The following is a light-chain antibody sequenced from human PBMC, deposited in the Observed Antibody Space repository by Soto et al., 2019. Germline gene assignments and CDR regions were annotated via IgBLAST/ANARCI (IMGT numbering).Light chain of an antibody. CDR1: QTINRF. CDR3: QQSYGTLRHT. V-gene: IGKV1-39*01. Sequence: IPMTQSPSSLSASVGDRVTITCRAGQTINRFLSWYQQKPGKAPRLLIYSASSLQSGVPLRFSGGGAGTCFSLSLNGLQLDDFGTYYCQQSYGTLRHTFGGGTKV. J-gene: IGKJ4*01. CDR2: SAS.